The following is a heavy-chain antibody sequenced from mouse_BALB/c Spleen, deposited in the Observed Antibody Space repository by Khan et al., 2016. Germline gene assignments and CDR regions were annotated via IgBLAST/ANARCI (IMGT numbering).Heavy chain of an antibody. V-gene: IGHV3-2*02. D-gene: IGHD2-2*01. Sequence: VQLKESGPGLVKSSQSLSLTCTVTGYSITSDYAWNWIRQFPGNKLEWMGYIRYSGDTSYNPSLKSRISISRDTSKNQFFLQLNSVTTEDTATYYCAGYPWFAYWGQGTLVTVSA. J-gene: IGHJ3*01. CDR2: IRYSGDT. CDR3: AGYPWFAY. CDR1: GYSITSDYA.